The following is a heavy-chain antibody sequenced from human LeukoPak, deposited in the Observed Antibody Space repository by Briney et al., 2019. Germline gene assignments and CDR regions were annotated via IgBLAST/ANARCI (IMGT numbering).Heavy chain of an antibody. D-gene: IGHD3-3*01. Sequence: GGSLRLSCAASGFSFRSYGMHWVRQAPGKGLEWVAFIRYDGTNKYYADSVKGRFTISRDNSKNTLYLQMNSLRAEDTAVYYCAKAPYDFWSGYFDYWGQGTLVTVSS. V-gene: IGHV3-30*02. J-gene: IGHJ4*02. CDR1: GFSFRSYG. CDR3: AKAPYDFWSGYFDY. CDR2: IRYDGTNK.